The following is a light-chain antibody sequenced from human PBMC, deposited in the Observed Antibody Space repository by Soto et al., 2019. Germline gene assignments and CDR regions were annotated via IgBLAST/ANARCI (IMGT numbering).Light chain of an antibody. V-gene: IGKV1-5*03. CDR3: QQYNSWWT. J-gene: IGKJ1*01. Sequence: DIQMTQSPSTLSASVGDRVTITCRASQSVNTWLAWYQQKPGKAPKVLIYRASVLESGVPSRFSGSGSGTEFTLTISSLQPDDFATYYCQQYNSWWTFGQATKVDIK. CDR2: RAS. CDR1: QSVNTW.